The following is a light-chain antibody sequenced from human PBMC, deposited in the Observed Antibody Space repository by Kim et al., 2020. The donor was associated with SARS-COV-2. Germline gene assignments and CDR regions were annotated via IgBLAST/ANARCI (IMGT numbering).Light chain of an antibody. CDR1: SSDVGSYNL. V-gene: IGLV2-23*02. CDR3: CSYAGSSTLV. J-gene: IGLJ2*01. CDR2: EVS. Sequence: GQSITISCTGTSSDVGSYNLVSWYQQHPGKAPKLMIYEVSKRPSGVSNRFSGSKSGNTASLTIPGLQAEDEADYYCCSYAGSSTLVFGGGTQLTVL.